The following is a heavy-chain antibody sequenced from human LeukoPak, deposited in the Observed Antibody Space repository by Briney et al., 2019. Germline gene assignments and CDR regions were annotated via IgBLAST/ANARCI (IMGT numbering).Heavy chain of an antibody. J-gene: IGHJ6*03. V-gene: IGHV3-23*01. CDR1: GFTFSSYA. Sequence: GGSLRLSCAASGFTFSSYAMSWVRQAPGKGLEWVSAISGSGGSTYYADSVKGRFTISRDNSKNTLYLQMNSLRAEDTAVYYCARAIGGYYYYYYMDVWGKGTTVTVPS. D-gene: IGHD3-16*01. CDR3: ARAIGGYYYYYYMDV. CDR2: ISGSGGST.